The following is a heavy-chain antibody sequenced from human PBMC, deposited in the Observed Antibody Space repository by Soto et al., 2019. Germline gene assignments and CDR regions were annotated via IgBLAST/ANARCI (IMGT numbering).Heavy chain of an antibody. D-gene: IGHD3-22*01. CDR2: INSDGSST. CDR1: GFSFSNCW. V-gene: IGHV3-74*01. CDR3: ARAIGYYGMDV. Sequence: EVQLVESGGGLVQPGGSLSLSCSASGFSFSNCWMHWVRQAPGMGLVWVSHINSDGSSTTYADSVKGRFTISRDNAKNTLYLQMNSLRAEDTAVYYCARAIGYYGMDVWGQGTTVTVSS. J-gene: IGHJ6*02.